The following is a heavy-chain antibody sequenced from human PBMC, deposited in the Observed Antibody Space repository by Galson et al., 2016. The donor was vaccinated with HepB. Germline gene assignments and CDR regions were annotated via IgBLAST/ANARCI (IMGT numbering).Heavy chain of an antibody. CDR1: GFTFSYYS. D-gene: IGHD4-17*01. Sequence: SLRLFCAASGFTFSYYSMNWVRRAPGKGLEWVSYIGLNSDMIYYADSVKGRFTVSRDNAKNSLYLQMNSLRAEDTAVYYCAKFQKGATVTTWEDFYYGMDVWGQGTTVTVSS. V-gene: IGHV3-48*01. J-gene: IGHJ6*02. CDR2: IGLNSDMI. CDR3: AKFQKGATVTTWEDFYYGMDV.